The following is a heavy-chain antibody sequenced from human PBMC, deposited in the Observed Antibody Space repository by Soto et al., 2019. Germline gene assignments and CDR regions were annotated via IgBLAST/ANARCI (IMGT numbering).Heavy chain of an antibody. CDR2: IYYSGST. CDR1: GGSISSYY. D-gene: IGHD2-2*01. V-gene: IGHV4-59*08. J-gene: IGHJ6*02. Sequence: SETLSLTCTVSGGSISSYYCSWIRQPPVKGLEWIGHIYYSGSTNYNPSLKSRVTISVDTSKNQFSLKLSSVTAADTAVYYCARHAPYCSSTSHCAYGMDVWGQGTTVTVSS. CDR3: ARHAPYCSSTSHCAYGMDV.